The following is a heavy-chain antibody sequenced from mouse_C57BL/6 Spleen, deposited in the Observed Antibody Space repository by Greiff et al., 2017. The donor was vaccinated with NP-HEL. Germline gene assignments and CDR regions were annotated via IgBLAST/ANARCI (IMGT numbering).Heavy chain of an antibody. CDR3: ARFPYYYGSSSYYFDY. CDR1: GYTFTSYW. Sequence: QVQLQQPGAELVKPGASVKMSCMASGYTFTSYWITWVKQRPGQGLEWIGDIYPGSGSTNYNEKFKSKATLTVDTSSSTAYMQLSSLTSEDSAVYYCARFPYYYGSSSYYFDYWGQGTTLTVSS. V-gene: IGHV1-55*01. D-gene: IGHD1-1*01. J-gene: IGHJ2*01. CDR2: IYPGSGST.